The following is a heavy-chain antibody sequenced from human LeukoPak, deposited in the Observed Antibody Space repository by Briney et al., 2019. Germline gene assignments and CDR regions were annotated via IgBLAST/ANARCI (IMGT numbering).Heavy chain of an antibody. Sequence: PGRSLRLVYAASGFTFSTYSMSWARQDPGNGLECLSVISARADSTYYTDSVTGRVTISRDTSKNTLFLQLNILRAEDAVVYYCAKTYMWSIDAFHIRGQGTMVTVSS. CDR2: ISARADST. D-gene: IGHD2-8*02. J-gene: IGHJ3*02. CDR1: GFTFSTYS. V-gene: IGHV3-23*01. CDR3: AKTYMWSIDAFHI.